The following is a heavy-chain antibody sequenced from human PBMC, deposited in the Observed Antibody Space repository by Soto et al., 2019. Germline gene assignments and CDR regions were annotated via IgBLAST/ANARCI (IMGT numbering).Heavy chain of an antibody. CDR1: GFTFSSYA. CDR3: AKAPRSSSWFSQQAGNYFDY. J-gene: IGHJ4*02. CDR2: ISGSGGST. D-gene: IGHD6-13*01. Sequence: GGSLRLSCAASGFTFSSYAMSWVRQAPGKGLEWVSAISGSGGSTYYADSVKGRFTISRDNSKNTLYLQMNSLRAEDTAVYYCAKAPRSSSWFSQQAGNYFDYWGQGTLVTVSS. V-gene: IGHV3-23*01.